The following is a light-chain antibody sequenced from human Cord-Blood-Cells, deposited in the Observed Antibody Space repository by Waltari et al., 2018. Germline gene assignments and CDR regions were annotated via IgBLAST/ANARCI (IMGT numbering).Light chain of an antibody. Sequence: EIVLTQSPATLSLSPGGRPTLSCRASQSVSSYLAWYQQKPGQAPRLLTYDASNRATGIPARFSGSGSGTDFTLTISSLEPEDFAVYYCQQRSNWLTFGGGTKVEIK. CDR3: QQRSNWLT. J-gene: IGKJ4*01. V-gene: IGKV3-11*01. CDR2: DAS. CDR1: QSVSSY.